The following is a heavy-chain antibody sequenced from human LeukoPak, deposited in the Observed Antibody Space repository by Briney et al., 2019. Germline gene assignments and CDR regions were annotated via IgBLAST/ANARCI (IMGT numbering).Heavy chain of an antibody. CDR1: GGSISSGDHY. CDR2: IHYSGST. D-gene: IGHD6-13*01. J-gene: IGHJ4*02. Sequence: PSQTLSLTCIVSGGSISSGDHYWSWIRQPPGKGLEWIGHIHYSGSTYYNPSLKSRLTISVDTSKNQFSPNLKSVTAADTAVYYCARDTVHRVAAVEGSYWGQGTLVTVSS. CDR3: ARDTVHRVAAVEGSY. V-gene: IGHV4-30-4*01.